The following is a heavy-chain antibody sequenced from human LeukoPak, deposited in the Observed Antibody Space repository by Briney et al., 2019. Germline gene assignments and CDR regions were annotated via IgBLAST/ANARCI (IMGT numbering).Heavy chain of an antibody. Sequence: GGSLRPSCASSGFTFSRYAMNWVRQAPGKGLEWVSGIGGSGATTYYADSVKGRFTISRDNSKDTLYLQMNSLRAEDTAVYYCAKEEVGAVAGRFDFWGQGTLVTVSS. V-gene: IGHV3-23*01. CDR1: GFTFSRYA. CDR2: IGGSGATT. J-gene: IGHJ4*02. D-gene: IGHD6-19*01. CDR3: AKEEVGAVAGRFDF.